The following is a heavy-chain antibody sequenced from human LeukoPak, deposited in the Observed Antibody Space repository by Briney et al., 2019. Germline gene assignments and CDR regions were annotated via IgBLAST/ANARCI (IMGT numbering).Heavy chain of an antibody. CDR3: ARGVGYGYHYYYYMDV. CDR1: GYTFTSYG. V-gene: IGHV1-18*01. D-gene: IGHD2-8*02. CDR2: ISAYNGNT. J-gene: IGHJ6*03. Sequence: EASVKVSCKASGYTFTSYGISWVRQAPGQGPEWMGWISAYNGNTNYAQKLQGRVTMTTDTSTSTAYMELRSLRSDDTAVYYCARGVGYGYHYYYYMDVWGKGTTVTVSS.